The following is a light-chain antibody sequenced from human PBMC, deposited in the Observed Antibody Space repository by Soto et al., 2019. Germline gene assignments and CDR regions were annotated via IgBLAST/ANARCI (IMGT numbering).Light chain of an antibody. CDR1: QSVTTW. V-gene: IGKV1-5*03. CDR3: QQYNSYPFT. J-gene: IGKJ5*01. Sequence: DSQMTQTPSTLSASVGDRGTITCRASQSVTTWLAWYQQKPGKAPKLLIYKASKLESGLPSRFTGSGSGTEFTLTISSLQSDDFATYYCQQYNSYPFTFGQGTRLEIK. CDR2: KAS.